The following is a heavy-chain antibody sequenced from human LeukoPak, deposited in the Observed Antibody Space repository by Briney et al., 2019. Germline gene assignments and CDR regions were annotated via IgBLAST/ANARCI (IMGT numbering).Heavy chain of an antibody. Sequence: GGSLRLSCAASGLTFRNYAMTWVRQAPGKGLEWVSSITGGGIGTSYADSVKGRFTVYRDNSKNTLYLQMNSLRAGDTAVYYCAKDPSGDYVGAFDSWGQRTSVTVSS. CDR3: AKDPSGDYVGAFDS. V-gene: IGHV3-23*01. CDR1: GLTFRNYA. J-gene: IGHJ3*01. CDR2: ITGGGIGT. D-gene: IGHD4-17*01.